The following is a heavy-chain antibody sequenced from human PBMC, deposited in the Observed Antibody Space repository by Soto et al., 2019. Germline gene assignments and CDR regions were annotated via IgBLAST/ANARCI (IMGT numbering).Heavy chain of an antibody. Sequence: GASVKVSCKASGGTFSSYAISWVRQAPGQGLEWMGGIIPIFGTANYAQKFQGRVTITADESTSTAYMELSSLRSEDTAVYYCTRLSVAGSRTTIDYWGQGTQVTVSS. CDR1: GGTFSSYA. CDR2: IIPIFGTA. J-gene: IGHJ4*02. D-gene: IGHD6-19*01. V-gene: IGHV1-69*13. CDR3: TRLSVAGSRTTIDY.